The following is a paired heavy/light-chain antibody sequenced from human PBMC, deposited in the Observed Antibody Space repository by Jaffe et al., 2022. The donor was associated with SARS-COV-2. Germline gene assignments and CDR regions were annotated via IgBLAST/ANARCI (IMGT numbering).Light chain of an antibody. CDR2: AAS. V-gene: IGKV1-39*01. CDR1: QSISNF. Sequence: DIQMTQSPSSLSASVGDRVTITCRASQSISNFLSWYQQKPGRAPNLLIYAASGLETGVPSRFSGSGSGTEFTLTISSLQPEDSATYYCQQSHSTPTFGQGTKVEIK. J-gene: IGKJ1*01. CDR3: QQSHSTPT.
Heavy chain of an antibody. Sequence: QVQLQQSGPGLVKPSQTLSLTCDISGDSVSSNSAAWNWIRQSPSRGLEWLGRTYYRSKWYNDYAISVKSRISIAPDTSKNRFSLQLNSVTPEDTAVYYCARGYSSSSWGWFDPWGQGTLVTVSS. CDR1: GDSVSSNSAA. V-gene: IGHV6-1*01. J-gene: IGHJ5*02. CDR3: ARGYSSSSWGWFDP. D-gene: IGHD6-6*01. CDR2: TYYRSKWYN.